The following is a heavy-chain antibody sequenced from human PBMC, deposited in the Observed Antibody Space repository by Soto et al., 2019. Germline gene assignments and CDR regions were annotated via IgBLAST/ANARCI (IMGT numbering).Heavy chain of an antibody. CDR1: GFTFSDYG. V-gene: IGHV3-48*02. J-gene: IGHJ4*02. CDR3: ARVSTTWEDDY. Sequence: EVQLVESGGGLVQPGGSLRLSCAASGFTFSDYGVNWVRQAPGKGLEWISYISSGSDTIYYADSVKGRFTISRDNAKKSRFLQMTSLRDEDTAVYYCARVSTTWEDDYWGQGTLVTVSS. CDR2: ISSGSDTI. D-gene: IGHD1-26*01.